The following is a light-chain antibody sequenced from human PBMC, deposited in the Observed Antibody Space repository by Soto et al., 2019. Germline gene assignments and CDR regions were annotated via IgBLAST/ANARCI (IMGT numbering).Light chain of an antibody. CDR3: LQDYNYPRT. V-gene: IGKV1-6*01. J-gene: IGKJ1*01. CDR2: AAS. CDR1: QGIRNE. Sequence: AIQMTQSPSSLSASVGDRVAINCRASQGIRNELGWYQQKPGKAPKLLIYAASSLQSGVPSRFSGSGSGTDFTLTISSLQPEDFATYYCLQDYNYPRTFGQGTKVEIK.